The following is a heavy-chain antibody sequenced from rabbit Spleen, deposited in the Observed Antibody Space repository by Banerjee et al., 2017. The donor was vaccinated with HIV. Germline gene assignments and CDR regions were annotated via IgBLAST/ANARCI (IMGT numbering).Heavy chain of an antibody. CDR1: GVSFNDKDV. J-gene: IGHJ6*01. V-gene: IGHV1S45*01. D-gene: IGHD7-1*01. CDR3: ARDTGTSFSSYGMDL. CDR2: IDVVRRGTT. Sequence: QEQLKETGGGLVKPEGSLTLTCKASGVSFNDKDVMCWVRQAPGKGLEWITCIDVVRRGTTYYATWVNGRFTISKTSSTTVTLQMTSLTVADTATYFCARDTGTSFSSYGMDLWGQGTLVTVS.